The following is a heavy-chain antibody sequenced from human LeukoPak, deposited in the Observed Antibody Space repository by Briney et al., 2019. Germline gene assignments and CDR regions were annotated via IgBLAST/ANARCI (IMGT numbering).Heavy chain of an antibody. J-gene: IGHJ4*02. CDR3: ARSARYRNTVPTKYFDY. CDR1: GYTFTSYG. V-gene: IGHV1-18*01. D-gene: IGHD1-26*01. CDR2: ISAYNGNT. Sequence: ASVKVSCKASGYTFTSYGISWVRQAPGQGLEWMGWISAYNGNTNYAQKLQGRVTMTTDTSTSTAYMELRSLRSDDTAVYYCARSARYRNTVPTKYFDYWGQGTLVTVSS.